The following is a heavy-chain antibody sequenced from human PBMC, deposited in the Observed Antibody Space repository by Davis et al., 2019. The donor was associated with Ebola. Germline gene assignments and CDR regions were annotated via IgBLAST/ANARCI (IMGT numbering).Heavy chain of an antibody. J-gene: IGHJ5*02. CDR3: ARQSHHFLSGPRTWFDP. CDR2: IYPGDSDT. D-gene: IGHD3-3*02. CDR1: GYSFTSYW. Sequence: KVSCKGSGYSFTSYWIGWVRQMPGKGLEWMGLIYPGDSDTRYSPSFQGQVTISVDESINSAYLQWNSLKASDTAIYYCARQSHHFLSGPRTWFDPWGQGTLVTVSS. V-gene: IGHV5-51*01.